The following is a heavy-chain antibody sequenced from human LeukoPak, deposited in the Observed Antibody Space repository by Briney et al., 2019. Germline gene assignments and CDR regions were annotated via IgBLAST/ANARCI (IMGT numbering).Heavy chain of an antibody. CDR3: ARLGRYADY. D-gene: IGHD3-16*01. CDR2: ISSSGSMI. V-gene: IGHV3-48*03. CDR1: GFTFSTYE. J-gene: IGHJ4*02. Sequence: GGSLRLSCATSGFTFSTYEFNWVRQAPGKGLEWVSYISSSGSMIYYADSVRGRFTVSRDDAKNSLYLQMNSLRAEDTAVYYCARLGRYADYWGQGTLVTVSS.